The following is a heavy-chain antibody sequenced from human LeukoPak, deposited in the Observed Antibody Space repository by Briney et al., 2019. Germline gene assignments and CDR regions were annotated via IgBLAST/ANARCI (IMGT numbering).Heavy chain of an antibody. CDR2: ISTDGSSS. V-gene: IGHV3-74*01. Sequence: GSLRLSCAASGFTFSRYWMHWLRQGPGKGLVWVSRISTDGSSSTYADSVKGRFTISRDNGKNTLYLQMNSLRAEDTAVYYCASYLPSIPSGMDVWGQGTTVIVSS. D-gene: IGHD2/OR15-2a*01. CDR3: ASYLPSIPSGMDV. J-gene: IGHJ6*02. CDR1: GFTFSRYW.